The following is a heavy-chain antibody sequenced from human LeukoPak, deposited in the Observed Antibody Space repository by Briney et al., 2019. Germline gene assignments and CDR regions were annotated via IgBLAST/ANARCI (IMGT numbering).Heavy chain of an antibody. V-gene: IGHV4-34*01. J-gene: IGHJ6*02. D-gene: IGHD2-2*01. Sequence: SETLSLTCTVSGGSISSHYWSWIRQPPGKGLEWIGEINHSGSTNYNPSLKSRVTISVDTSKNQFSLKLSSVTAADTAVYYCARWDLGYCSSTSCYPTFRRYYYYGMDVWGQGTTVTVSS. CDR3: ARWDLGYCSSTSCYPTFRRYYYYGMDV. CDR2: INHSGST. CDR1: GGSISSHY.